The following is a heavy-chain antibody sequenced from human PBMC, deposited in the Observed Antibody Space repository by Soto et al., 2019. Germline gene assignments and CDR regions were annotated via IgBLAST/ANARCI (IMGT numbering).Heavy chain of an antibody. D-gene: IGHD2-2*01. Sequence: PGESLKISCKGSGYSFTSYWIGWVRQMPGKGLEWMGIIYPGDSDTRYSPSFQGQVTISADKSISTAYLQWSSLKASDTAMYYCARQGGYCSSTSCYSGYYYYMDVWGKGTTVTVSS. V-gene: IGHV5-51*01. CDR3: ARQGGYCSSTSCYSGYYYYMDV. J-gene: IGHJ6*03. CDR2: IYPGDSDT. CDR1: GYSFTSYW.